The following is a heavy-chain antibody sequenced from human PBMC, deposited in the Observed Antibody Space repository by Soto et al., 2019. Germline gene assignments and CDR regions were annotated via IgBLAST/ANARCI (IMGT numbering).Heavy chain of an antibody. CDR3: ARAFITGVLDY. J-gene: IGHJ4*02. Sequence: EVQLVESGGGLVQPGGSLRLSCAASGFTFSSYDMHWVRQVTGKGLEWVSAIGTAGDAYYPNSVKGRFTISRENAKNSLYRQMNSLRAGDTAVYYWARAFITGVLDYWGQGTLVTFAS. D-gene: IGHD3-10*01. CDR2: IGTAGDA. CDR1: GFTFSSYD. V-gene: IGHV3-13*04.